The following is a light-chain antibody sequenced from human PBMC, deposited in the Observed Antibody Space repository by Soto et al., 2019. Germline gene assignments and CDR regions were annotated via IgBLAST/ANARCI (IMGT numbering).Light chain of an antibody. Sequence: DIQMTQSPSTLSASVGDRVTITCRASQTISTWLAWYQQKPGRAPKLLIYKASSLESGVPSRFSGSGYGTEFTLTISSLQPDDFATYYCQHYNSYPLTFGGGTKVDIK. CDR1: QTISTW. J-gene: IGKJ4*01. CDR2: KAS. V-gene: IGKV1-5*03. CDR3: QHYNSYPLT.